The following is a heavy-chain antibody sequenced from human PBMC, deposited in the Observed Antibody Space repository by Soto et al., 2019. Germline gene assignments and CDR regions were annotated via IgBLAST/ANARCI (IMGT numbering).Heavy chain of an antibody. CDR2: ISGGGDVT. Sequence: AGGSLRLSCAASGFSFSSYVMTWVRQAPGKGLEWVSVISGGGDVTYYADSVKGRFTISRDNSKNTLYLQMNSLRAEDTAVYYCAKYQPAERIFGNYYYSGMDVWGQGTTVTVYS. J-gene: IGHJ6*02. V-gene: IGHV3-23*01. CDR1: GFSFSSYV. D-gene: IGHD3-3*01. CDR3: AKYQPAERIFGNYYYSGMDV.